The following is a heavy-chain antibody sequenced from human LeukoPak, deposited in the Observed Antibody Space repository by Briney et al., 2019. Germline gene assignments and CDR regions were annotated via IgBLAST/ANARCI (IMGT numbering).Heavy chain of an antibody. J-gene: IGHJ4*02. Sequence: GGSLRLSCAASGFTFSSYDMNWVRQAPGKGLEWVSAISGSGGSTYYADSVKGRFTISRDNSKNTLYLQMNSLRAEDTAVYYCAKAYSSGWYLGDYWGQGTLVTVSS. CDR1: GFTFSSYD. V-gene: IGHV3-23*01. D-gene: IGHD6-19*01. CDR2: ISGSGGST. CDR3: AKAYSSGWYLGDY.